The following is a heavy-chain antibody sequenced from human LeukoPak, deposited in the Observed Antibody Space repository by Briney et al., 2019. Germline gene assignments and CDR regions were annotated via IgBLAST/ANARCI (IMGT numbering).Heavy chain of an antibody. J-gene: IGHJ2*01. CDR2: IDYSGTT. CDR1: GGSSGTYY. D-gene: IGHD4/OR15-4a*01. Sequence: SETLSLTCTVSGGSSGTYYWNWIRRPPGKGLEWIGYIDYSGTTSYNPSLKSRLSISLDTSQSQLSLRLTSVTTADTAVYYCARAYGDYAAYWYFTLWGRGTLVTVSS. CDR3: ARAYGDYAAYWYFTL. V-gene: IGHV4-59*01.